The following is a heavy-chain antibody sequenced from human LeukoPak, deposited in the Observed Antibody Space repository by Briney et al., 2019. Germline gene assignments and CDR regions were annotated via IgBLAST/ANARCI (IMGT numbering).Heavy chain of an antibody. CDR3: ARHLSPPKLLLRFLEWLREGLDP. Sequence: ASVKVSCKASGYTFTSYAMHWVRQAPGQGLEWMGGIIPIFGTANYAQKFQGRATITADESTSTAYMELSSLRSEDTAVYYCARHLSPPKLLLRFLEWLREGLDPWGQGTLVTVSS. CDR2: IIPIFGTA. J-gene: IGHJ5*02. CDR1: GYTFTSYA. D-gene: IGHD3-3*01. V-gene: IGHV1-69*13.